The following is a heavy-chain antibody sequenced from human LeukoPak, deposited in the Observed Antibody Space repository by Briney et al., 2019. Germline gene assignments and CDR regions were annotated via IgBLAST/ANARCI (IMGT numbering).Heavy chain of an antibody. V-gene: IGHV4-59*01. CDR3: ARESWDTMVRGAVFDQ. CDR2: IYHSGFT. CDR1: GGSISSYY. D-gene: IGHD3-10*01. J-gene: IGHJ4*02. Sequence: SETLSLTCTVSGGSISSYYWTWIRQPPGKRLEWIGYIYHSGFTNYNPSLKNRITISVDTSRNQFSLKLSSVSAADTAVYYCARESWDTMVRGAVFDQWGQGTLVTVSS.